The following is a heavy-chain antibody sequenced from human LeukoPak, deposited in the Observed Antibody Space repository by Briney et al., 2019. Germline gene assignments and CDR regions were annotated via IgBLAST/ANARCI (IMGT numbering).Heavy chain of an antibody. CDR1: GYSISSGYY. D-gene: IGHD5-18*01. CDR2: ISHSGST. Sequence: SETLSLTCTVSGYSISSGYYWGWILQPPGKGLKWIGSISHSGSTYYNPSLKSRVTISVDTSKNQFSLKLSSLTAADTAVYYCARDFTIQLWAYDAFDIWGQGTMVTVSS. CDR3: ARDFTIQLWAYDAFDI. J-gene: IGHJ3*02. V-gene: IGHV4-38-2*02.